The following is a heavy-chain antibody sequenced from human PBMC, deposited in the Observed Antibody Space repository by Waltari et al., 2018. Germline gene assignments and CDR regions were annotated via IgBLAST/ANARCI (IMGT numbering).Heavy chain of an antibody. CDR1: GGSFSGYY. J-gene: IGHJ3*02. CDR2: INHSGST. Sequence: QVQLQQWGAGLLKPSETLSLTCAVYGGSFSGYYWSWIRQPPGKGLEWIWEINHSGSTNYNPSLKSRVTISVDTSKNQFSLKLSSVTAADTAVYYCARGTNWRIWGQGTMVTVSS. D-gene: IGHD1-1*01. CDR3: ARGTNWRI. V-gene: IGHV4-34*01.